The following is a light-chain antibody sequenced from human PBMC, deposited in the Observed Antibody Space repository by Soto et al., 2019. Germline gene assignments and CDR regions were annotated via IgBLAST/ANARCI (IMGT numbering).Light chain of an antibody. CDR2: DVS. Sequence: QSVLTQRASVSGSPGQSITISCTGTSSDGGGYNYVSWYQQHPGKAPKLMIYDVSNRPSGVSNRFSGSKSGNTASLTISGLQAEDEADYYCSSYTSSSTQVFGGGTKLTVL. V-gene: IGLV2-14*01. CDR3: SSYTSSSTQV. J-gene: IGLJ2*01. CDR1: SSDGGGYNY.